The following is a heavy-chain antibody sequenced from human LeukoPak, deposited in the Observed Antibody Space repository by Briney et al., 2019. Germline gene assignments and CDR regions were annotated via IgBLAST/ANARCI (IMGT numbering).Heavy chain of an antibody. CDR2: INDRGTT. V-gene: IGHV4-34*01. J-gene: IGHJ4*02. Sequence: SETLSLTCAVYGGSFTGYFWNWIRQSPGKGLEWIAEINDRGTTNYNPLLKSRVTISVDTSKNQFSLKLTSVTAVDTGVYYCARDPTTVVTVPYYFDFWGQGTPVTVSS. D-gene: IGHD4-23*01. CDR3: ARDPTTVVTVPYYFDF. CDR1: GGSFTGYF.